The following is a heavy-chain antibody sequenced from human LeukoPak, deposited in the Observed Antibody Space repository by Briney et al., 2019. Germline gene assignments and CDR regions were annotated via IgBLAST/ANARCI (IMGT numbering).Heavy chain of an antibody. CDR2: ISGTGGST. J-gene: IGHJ5*02. V-gene: IGHV3-23*01. CDR3: AKDRDGDFNWFDP. D-gene: IGHD3-10*01. Sequence: GGTLRLSCAASGFTFSNYGMSWVRQAPGKGLEWVSGISGTGGSTYYAGSVKGRFTMSRDNSRNTLYLQMNSLRAEDTAVYYCAKDRDGDFNWFDPWGQGTLVTVSS. CDR1: GFTFSNYG.